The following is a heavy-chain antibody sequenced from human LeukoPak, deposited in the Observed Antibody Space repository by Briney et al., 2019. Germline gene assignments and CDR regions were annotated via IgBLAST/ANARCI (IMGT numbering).Heavy chain of an antibody. D-gene: IGHD3-22*01. CDR1: GGSISSSSYY. Sequence: SETLSLTCTVSGGSISSSSYYWGWIRQPPGKGLEWIGSIQYSGSTYYNPSLKSRVTISVDTSKNQFSLKLSSVTAADTAVYYCARNYYDSSGYYASTFDIWGQGTMVTVSS. CDR3: ARNYYDSSGYYASTFDI. J-gene: IGHJ3*02. V-gene: IGHV4-39*07. CDR2: IQYSGST.